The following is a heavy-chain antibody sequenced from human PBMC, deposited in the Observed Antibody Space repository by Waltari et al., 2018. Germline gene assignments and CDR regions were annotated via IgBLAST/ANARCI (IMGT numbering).Heavy chain of an antibody. V-gene: IGHV1-8*01. Sequence: QVQLVQSGAEVKKPGASVKVSCTASGYTFTSYDIHWVRQATGQGLEWMGWMNPNSGNTGYAQKFQGRVTMTRNTSISTAYMELSSLRSEDTAVYYCARVYCSSTSCYSKLRFDPWGQGTLVTVSS. D-gene: IGHD2-2*01. CDR1: GYTFTSYD. CDR3: ARVYCSSTSCYSKLRFDP. CDR2: MNPNSGNT. J-gene: IGHJ5*02.